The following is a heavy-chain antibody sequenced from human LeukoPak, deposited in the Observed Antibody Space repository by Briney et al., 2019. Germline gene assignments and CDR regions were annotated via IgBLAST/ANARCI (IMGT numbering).Heavy chain of an antibody. D-gene: IGHD3-10*01. V-gene: IGHV5-51*01. Sequence: GESLKISCKGSGYTFTNHWIGWVRQMPGKGLEWMGIIYPSDSDTRYSPSFQGQVTISADKSISTAYLQWSSLKASDTAMYYCARLDGSGSSMAFDYWGQGALVTVSS. J-gene: IGHJ4*02. CDR2: IYPSDSDT. CDR3: ARLDGSGSSMAFDY. CDR1: GYTFTNHW.